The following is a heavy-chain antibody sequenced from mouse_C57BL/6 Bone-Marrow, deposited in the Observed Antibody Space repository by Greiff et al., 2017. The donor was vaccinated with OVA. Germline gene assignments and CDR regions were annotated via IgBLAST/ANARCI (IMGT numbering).Heavy chain of an antibody. CDR3: TTPIYDGYSLFAY. CDR1: GFTITDDY. J-gene: IGHJ3*01. D-gene: IGHD2-3*01. CDR2: IDPENGDT. Sequence: DVQLQPSGAELVRPGASVKLSCTASGFTITDDYMHWVKQRPEQGLEWIGWIDPENGDTEYASKFQGKATITADTSSNTAYLQLSSLTSEDTAVYYCTTPIYDGYSLFAYWGQGTLVTVTA. V-gene: IGHV14-4*01.